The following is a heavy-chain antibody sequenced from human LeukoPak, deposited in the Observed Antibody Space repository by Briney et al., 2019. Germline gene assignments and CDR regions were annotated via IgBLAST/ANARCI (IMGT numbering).Heavy chain of an antibody. J-gene: IGHJ4*02. Sequence: PGGSLRLSCAASGFTFSSYSMNWVRQAPGKGLEWVSSISSSSSYIYYADSVKGRFTISRDNAKNSLCLQMNSLRAEDTAVYYCASSLGSGYYVSFDYWGQGTLVTVSS. V-gene: IGHV3-21*01. CDR1: GFTFSSYS. D-gene: IGHD3-3*01. CDR3: ASSLGSGYYVSFDY. CDR2: ISSSSSYI.